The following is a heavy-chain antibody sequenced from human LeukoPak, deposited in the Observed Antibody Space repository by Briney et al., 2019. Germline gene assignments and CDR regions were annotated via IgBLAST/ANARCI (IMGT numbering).Heavy chain of an antibody. J-gene: IGHJ4*02. Sequence: GGALRLSCAASGFTFSSYSMNWVRQAPGKGLELVSSISSSSSYIYYADSVKGRFTISRDNAKNSLYLQMNSLRAADTAVYYCARAGRNDYGDYADYWGQGTLVTVSS. D-gene: IGHD4-17*01. CDR2: ISSSSSYI. V-gene: IGHV3-21*01. CDR3: ARAGRNDYGDYADY. CDR1: GFTFSSYS.